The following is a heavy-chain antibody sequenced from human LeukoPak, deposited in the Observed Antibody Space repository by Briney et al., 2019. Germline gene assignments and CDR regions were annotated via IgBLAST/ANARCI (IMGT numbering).Heavy chain of an antibody. CDR2: IYYSGRT. CDR1: GGSISSGSYY. J-gene: IGHJ4*02. CDR3: ARTPDRGGFDY. D-gene: IGHD3-10*01. Sequence: SQTLSLTCTVSGGSISSGSYYWSWVRQPPGKGLEHIGYIYYSGRTHYNPSLKSRVTISVDTSKNQFSLSLSSVTAADTAVYYCARTPDRGGFDYWGQGMLVTVSS. V-gene: IGHV4-61*01.